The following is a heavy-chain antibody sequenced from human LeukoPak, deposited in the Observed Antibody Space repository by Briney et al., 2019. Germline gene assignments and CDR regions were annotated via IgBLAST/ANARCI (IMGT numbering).Heavy chain of an antibody. CDR1: GGTFSSYA. J-gene: IGHJ4*02. CDR2: IIPILGIA. Sequence: SVKVSCKASGGTFSSYAISWVRQAPGQGLEWMGRIIPILGIANYAQKFQGRVTITADRSTSTAYMELSSLRSEDTAVYYCARARSSSWYFDYWGQGTLVTVSS. CDR3: ARARSSSWYFDY. V-gene: IGHV1-69*04. D-gene: IGHD6-13*01.